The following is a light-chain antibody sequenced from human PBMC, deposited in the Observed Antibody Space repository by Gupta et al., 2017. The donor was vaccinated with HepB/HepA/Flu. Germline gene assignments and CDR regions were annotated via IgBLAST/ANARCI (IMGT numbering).Light chain of an antibody. V-gene: IGKV1-5*03. CDR2: RAS. Sequence: DNRQTQSPSTLSASVGDRVTITCRASQNINTRLAWYQQKPGKAPNLLIYRASNLDSGVPSRFSGSGAGTEFTLTISSLQPDDFATYYCQQYNSFPWTFGQGTKVEIK. J-gene: IGKJ1*01. CDR1: QNINTR. CDR3: QQYNSFPWT.